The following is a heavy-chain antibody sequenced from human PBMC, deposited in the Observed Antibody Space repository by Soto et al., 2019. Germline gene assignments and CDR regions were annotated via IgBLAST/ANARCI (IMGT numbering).Heavy chain of an antibody. D-gene: IGHD3-3*01. CDR1: GYTFTSYG. V-gene: IGHV1-18*01. CDR2: ISAYNGNT. Sequence: VASVKVSCKASGYTFTSYGISWVRQAPGQGLEWMGWISAYNGNTNYAQKLQGRVTMTTDTSTSTAYMELRSLRSDDTAVYYCARRPYYDFWSGYHRTYYFDYWGQGTLVTVSS. CDR3: ARRPYYDFWSGYHRTYYFDY. J-gene: IGHJ4*02.